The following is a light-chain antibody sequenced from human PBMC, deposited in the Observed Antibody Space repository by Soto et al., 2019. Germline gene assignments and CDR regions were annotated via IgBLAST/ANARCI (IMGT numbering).Light chain of an antibody. CDR1: QSVSSS. CDR2: DAS. J-gene: IGKJ1*01. V-gene: IGKV3-11*01. CDR3: QQYVSSWT. Sequence: EIVLTQSPATLSLSPGERATLSCRASQSVSSSLAWYQQKPGQAPRLLIYDASNRATGIPARFSGSGSGTDFTLTIRRLEPEDFAVYYCQQYVSSWTFGQGTKVDIK.